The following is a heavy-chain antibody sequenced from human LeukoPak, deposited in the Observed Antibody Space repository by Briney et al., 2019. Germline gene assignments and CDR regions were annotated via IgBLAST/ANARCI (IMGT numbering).Heavy chain of an antibody. CDR3: ARDLIVGATYDWFDP. V-gene: IGHV4-34*01. CDR2: INHSGST. D-gene: IGHD1-26*01. Sequence: SETLSLTCAVYGGSFSGYYWSRIRQPPGKGLEWIGEINHSGSTNYNPSLKSRVTISVDTSKNQFSLKLSSVTAADTAVYYCARDLIVGATYDWFDPWGQGTLVTVSS. J-gene: IGHJ5*02. CDR1: GGSFSGYY.